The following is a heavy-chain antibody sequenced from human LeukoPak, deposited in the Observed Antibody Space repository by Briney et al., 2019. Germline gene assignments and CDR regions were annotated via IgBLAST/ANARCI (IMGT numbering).Heavy chain of an antibody. V-gene: IGHV1-18*01. CDR3: ARDLWNFYDDSGYNRDFDS. CDR2: IGTYGGDT. Sequence: ASVKASCKATSRISWVRQAPGQGLEWMGWIGTYGGDTYYAQKFQGRITVTTETSTSTVYMELRNLRSDDTAVYYCARDLWNFYDDSGYNRDFDSWGQGTLVTVSS. D-gene: IGHD3-22*01. J-gene: IGHJ5*01. CDR1: TSR.